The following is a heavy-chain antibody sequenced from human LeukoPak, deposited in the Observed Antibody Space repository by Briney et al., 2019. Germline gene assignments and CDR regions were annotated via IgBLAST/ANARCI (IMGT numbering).Heavy chain of an antibody. CDR3: ARGGSYYYDSSGYSDY. D-gene: IGHD3-22*01. CDR1: GFTFSHYG. CDR2: IKQDGSEK. Sequence: PGGSLRLSCAASGFTFSHYGVHWVRQAPGKGLEWVANIKQDGSEKYYVDSVKGRLTISRDNAKNSLYLQMNSLRAEDTAVYYCARGGSYYYDSSGYSDYWGQGTLVTVSS. J-gene: IGHJ4*02. V-gene: IGHV3-7*01.